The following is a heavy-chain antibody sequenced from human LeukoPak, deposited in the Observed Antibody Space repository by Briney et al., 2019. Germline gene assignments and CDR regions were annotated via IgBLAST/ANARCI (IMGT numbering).Heavy chain of an antibody. J-gene: IGHJ4*02. D-gene: IGHD3-10*01. CDR2: IYYSGST. Sequence: SETLSLTCTVSGGSISSHYWSWIRQPPGKGLEWIGYIYYSGSTNYNPSLKSRVTISVDTSKNQSSLKLSSVTAADTAVYYRARAGSSPFDYWGQGTLVTVSS. CDR1: GGSISSHY. V-gene: IGHV4-59*11. CDR3: ARAGSSPFDY.